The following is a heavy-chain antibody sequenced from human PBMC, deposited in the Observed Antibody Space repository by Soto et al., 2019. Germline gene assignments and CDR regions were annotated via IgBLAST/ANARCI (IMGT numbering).Heavy chain of an antibody. CDR3: AREFEY. CDR2: INSDGSST. CDR1: GFTFSTFW. V-gene: IGHV3-74*01. J-gene: IGHJ4*02. Sequence: EVQLVESGGGLVQPGGSLRLSCEASGFTFSTFWMHWVRQAPGKGLVWVSRINSDGSSTNYADSVKGRVTISRDNAKNMLYLQMNRRRAEDTAVYYCAREFEYWGQGTLVTVSS.